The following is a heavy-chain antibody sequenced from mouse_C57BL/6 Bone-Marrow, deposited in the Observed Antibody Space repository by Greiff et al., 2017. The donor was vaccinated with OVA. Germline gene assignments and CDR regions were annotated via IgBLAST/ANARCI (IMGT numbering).Heavy chain of an antibody. J-gene: IGHJ2*01. CDR1: GFNIKDDY. V-gene: IGHV14-4*01. Sequence: EVKVVESGAELVRPGASVKLSCTASGFNIKDDYMHWVKQRPEQGLEWIGWIDPENGDTEYASKFQGKATITADTSSNTAYLQLSSLTSEDTAVYYCTVTTVVASGTYYFDYWGQGTTLTVSS. CDR3: TVTTVVASGTYYFDY. D-gene: IGHD1-1*01. CDR2: IDPENGDT.